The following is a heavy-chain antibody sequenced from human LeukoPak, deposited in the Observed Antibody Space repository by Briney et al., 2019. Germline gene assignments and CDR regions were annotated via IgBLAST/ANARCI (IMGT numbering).Heavy chain of an antibody. V-gene: IGHV3-53*01. J-gene: IGHJ4*02. D-gene: IGHD3-3*01. CDR1: GFTVSSNY. Sequence: PGGSLRLSCAASGFTVSSNYMSWVRQAPAKGLEWVSVIYTGGSIHYADSVKGRFTISRDNAKNTLYLQMNSLRAEDTAVYYCARQSLHYDFWSCYYDYWGQGALVTVPS. CDR2: IYTGGSI. CDR3: ARQSLHYDFWSCYYDY.